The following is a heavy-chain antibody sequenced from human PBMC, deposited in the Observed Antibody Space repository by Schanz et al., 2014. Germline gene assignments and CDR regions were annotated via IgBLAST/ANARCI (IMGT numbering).Heavy chain of an antibody. Sequence: QVQLVQSGAEVKKPGASVKVSCTASGYTFTSYDINWVRQAPGQGLEWLGWMNPNSGNPGFAQKFRGRVTMTRNTSMSTAYIELHILTSEDTAVYYCARDRLECGAECYSVEVFEIWGQGTLVIVSS. CDR1: GYTFTSYD. J-gene: IGHJ4*02. CDR3: ARDRLECGAECYSVEVFEI. CDR2: MNPNSGNP. V-gene: IGHV1-8*01. D-gene: IGHD2-21*01.